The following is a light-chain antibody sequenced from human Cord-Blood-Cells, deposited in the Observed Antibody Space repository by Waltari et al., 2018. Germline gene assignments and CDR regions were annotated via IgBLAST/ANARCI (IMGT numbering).Light chain of an antibody. CDR1: QSVSSN. CDR2: GAS. CDR3: QQYNNGPPLT. Sequence: EIVMTQSPATLSVSPGERATLSCRASQSVSSNLAWYQQIPGQAPRLLIYGASTRATGIPARFRGSGSGTEFTLTISSLQSEDFAVYYCQQYNNGPPLTFGGGTKVEIK. J-gene: IGKJ4*01. V-gene: IGKV3-15*01.